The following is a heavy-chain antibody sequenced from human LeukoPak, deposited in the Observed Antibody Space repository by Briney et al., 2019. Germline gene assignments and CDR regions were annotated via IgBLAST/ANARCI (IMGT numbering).Heavy chain of an antibody. J-gene: IGHJ4*02. V-gene: IGHV4-39*07. Sequence: PSETLSLTCTVSGGSISSSSYYWGWTRQPPGKGLEWIGSIYYSGSTYYNPSLKSRVTISVDTSKNQFSLKLSSVTAADTAVYYCARGPGVYYFDYWGQGTLVTVSS. D-gene: IGHD2-8*01. CDR2: IYYSGST. CDR3: ARGPGVYYFDY. CDR1: GGSISSSSYY.